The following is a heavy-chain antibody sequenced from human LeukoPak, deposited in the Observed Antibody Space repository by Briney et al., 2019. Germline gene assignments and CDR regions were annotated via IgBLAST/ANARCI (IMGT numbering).Heavy chain of an antibody. J-gene: IGHJ3*02. D-gene: IGHD3-3*01. Sequence: AGGSLRLSCVASGFRFDDYALHWVRQAPGKGLEWASGISWNSGSLGYADSVKGRFTISRDNAKNSLYLQMNSLRAEDTALYYCAKDHYHFWSGHKREGAFDIWGQGTMVTVS. CDR1: GFRFDDYA. CDR3: AKDHYHFWSGHKREGAFDI. V-gene: IGHV3-9*01. CDR2: ISWNSGSL.